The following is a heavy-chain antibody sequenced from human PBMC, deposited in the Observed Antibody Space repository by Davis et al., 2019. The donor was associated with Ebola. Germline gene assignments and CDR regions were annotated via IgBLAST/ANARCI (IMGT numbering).Heavy chain of an antibody. CDR1: GDSITSYH. V-gene: IGHV4-59*08. Sequence: MPSETLSLTCTVSGDSITSYHWSWIRQPPGKGLEWIGYINYSGSTNHNPSLKSRVTMSVDTSKNQFSLYLSSVTAADTAVYFCARVRYYDLNWFDSWGQGTLVTVSS. J-gene: IGHJ5*01. CDR2: INYSGST. CDR3: ARVRYYDLNWFDS. D-gene: IGHD3-3*01.